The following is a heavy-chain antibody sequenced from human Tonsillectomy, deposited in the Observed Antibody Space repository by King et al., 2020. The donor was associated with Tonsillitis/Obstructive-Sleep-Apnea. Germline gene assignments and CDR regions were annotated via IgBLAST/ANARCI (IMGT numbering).Heavy chain of an antibody. Sequence: VQLVESGGALVQPGRSLRLSCAASGFTFDDYAMHWVRHAPGKGLEWVSGITWNSGDIGYADSVKGRFTISRDNAENSLYLQMNSLRAEDTALYYCAKDTGRFLTPYMDVWGKGTTVTVSS. CDR3: AKDTGRFLTPYMDV. CDR2: ITWNSGDI. V-gene: IGHV3-9*01. D-gene: IGHD3-3*01. CDR1: GFTFDDYA. J-gene: IGHJ6*03.